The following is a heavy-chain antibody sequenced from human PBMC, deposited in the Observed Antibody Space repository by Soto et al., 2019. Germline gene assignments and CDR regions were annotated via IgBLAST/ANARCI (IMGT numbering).Heavy chain of an antibody. D-gene: IGHD4-4*01. CDR2: IYHSGST. CDR1: GGSISSGGYS. CDR3: ARGMTTVTTLDY. Sequence: SETLSLTCAVSGGSISSGGYSWRWIRQPPGKGLEWIGYIYHSGSTYYNPSLKSRVTISVDRSKNQFSLKLSSVTAADTAVYYCARGMTTVTTLDYWGQGTPVTVSS. V-gene: IGHV4-30-2*01. J-gene: IGHJ4*02.